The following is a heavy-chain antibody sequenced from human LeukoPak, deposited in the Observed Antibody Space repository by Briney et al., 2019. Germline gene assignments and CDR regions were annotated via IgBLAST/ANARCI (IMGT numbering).Heavy chain of an antibody. CDR1: GGSISSGGYS. J-gene: IGHJ3*02. V-gene: IGHV4-30-2*01. D-gene: IGHD3-22*01. CDR2: IYHSGST. Sequence: TSETLSLTCAVSGGSISSGGYSWSWIRQPPGKGRESIGDIYHSGSTYYNPSIKSPVTISVDRSKNPFSLKLSSVTAADTAVYYCARSSSGYPLNDAFDIWGQGTTVTVSS. CDR3: ARSSSGYPLNDAFDI.